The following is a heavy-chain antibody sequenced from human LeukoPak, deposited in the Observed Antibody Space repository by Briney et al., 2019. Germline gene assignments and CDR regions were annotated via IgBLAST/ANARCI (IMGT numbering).Heavy chain of an antibody. CDR3: AKGFFGSSNYYFEY. J-gene: IGHJ4*02. CDR1: GFTFSSYA. CDR2: ITGSGGST. D-gene: IGHD6-13*01. V-gene: IGHV3-23*01. Sequence: PGGSLRLSCAASGFTFSSYAMSWVRQAPGKGREWCSTITGSGGSTFYADSVKGRFTISRDNSKNTLDLQMNSLRVEDTAVYYCAKGFFGSSNYYFEYWGQGTLVTVSS.